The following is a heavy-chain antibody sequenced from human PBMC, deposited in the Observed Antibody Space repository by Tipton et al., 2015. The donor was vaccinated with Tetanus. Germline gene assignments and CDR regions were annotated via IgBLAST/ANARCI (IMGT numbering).Heavy chain of an antibody. D-gene: IGHD2-15*01. V-gene: IGHV3-33*08. Sequence: SLRLSCAASGFTFDDYAMHWVRQAPGKGLEWVAVLWFDGGDEYYADSVKGRFTISRDNSKNTVYLQMNSLRAEDTAVYYCARELDCSGGGCYSYGLDVWGQGTTVTVSS. CDR3: ARELDCSGGGCYSYGLDV. J-gene: IGHJ6*02. CDR1: GFTFDDYA. CDR2: LWFDGGDE.